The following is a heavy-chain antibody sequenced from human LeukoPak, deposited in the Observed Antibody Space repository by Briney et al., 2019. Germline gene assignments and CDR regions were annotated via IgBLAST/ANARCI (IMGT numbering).Heavy chain of an antibody. D-gene: IGHD2-15*01. Sequence: ASVKVSCKASGYTFTDYYLHWMRQAPGQGLEWMGWINSNSGRTHYIQDFQGRVTMTRDTSISTAYMEVSRLRSDDTAVYYCARGGKYGCSGGSCYADSWGQGTLVTVSS. CDR2: INSNSGRT. CDR3: ARGGKYGCSGGSCYADS. J-gene: IGHJ5*01. CDR1: GYTFTDYY. V-gene: IGHV1-2*02.